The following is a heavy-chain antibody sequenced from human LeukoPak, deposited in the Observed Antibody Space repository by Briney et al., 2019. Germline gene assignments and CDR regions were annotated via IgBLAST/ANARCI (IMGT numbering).Heavy chain of an antibody. CDR3: AKDLLNKFGVVAFDI. CDR2: ISWNSGSI. J-gene: IGHJ3*02. CDR1: GFTFDDYA. Sequence: PGGSLRLSCAASGFTFDDYAMRWVRQAPGKGLEWVSGISWNSGSIGYADSVKGRFTISRDNAKNSLYLQMNSLRAEDTALYYCAKDLLNKFGVVAFDIWGQGTMVTVSS. D-gene: IGHD3-10*01. V-gene: IGHV3-9*01.